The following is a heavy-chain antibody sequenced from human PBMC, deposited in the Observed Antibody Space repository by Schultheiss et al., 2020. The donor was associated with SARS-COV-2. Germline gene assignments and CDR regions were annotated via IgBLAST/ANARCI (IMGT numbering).Heavy chain of an antibody. Sequence: GGSLRLSCAASGFTFSSYAMSWVRQAPGKGLEWVGRINSKTDGGTRDYAAPVKGRFTVSRDDSKNTLYLQMNSLKTEDTAVYYCTTARHYYGSGSYLFDYWGQGTLVTVSS. CDR2: INSKTDGGTR. CDR1: GFTFSSYA. CDR3: TTARHYYGSGSYLFDY. J-gene: IGHJ4*02. D-gene: IGHD3-10*01. V-gene: IGHV3-15*01.